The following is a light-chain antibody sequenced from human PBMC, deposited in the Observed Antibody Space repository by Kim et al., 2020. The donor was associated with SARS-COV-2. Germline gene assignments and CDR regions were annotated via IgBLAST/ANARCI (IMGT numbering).Light chain of an antibody. Sequence: SPGDRATLSCMSSQSVSSSYLAWYQQKPGQAPKLLIYGASNRAAGIPDRFSGSGSGTDFTLTLNGLEPEDFAVYYCQQYGRSPLTFGGGTKVDIK. CDR1: QSVSSSY. J-gene: IGKJ4*01. CDR3: QQYGRSPLT. V-gene: IGKV3-20*01. CDR2: GAS.